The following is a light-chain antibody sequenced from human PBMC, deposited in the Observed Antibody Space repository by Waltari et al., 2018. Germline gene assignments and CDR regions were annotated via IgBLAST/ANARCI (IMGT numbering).Light chain of an antibody. CDR1: QGISNW. Sequence: DIQMTQSPSYLSASVGDRVTITCRASQGISNWLAWYQQKPGKAPKLLIYMASNLETGVPSRFSGSGSGTDFTLTISSLQPEDIATYYCQQHDDSPWTFDQGTKVEIK. J-gene: IGKJ1*01. V-gene: IGKV1-33*01. CDR2: MAS. CDR3: QQHDDSPWT.